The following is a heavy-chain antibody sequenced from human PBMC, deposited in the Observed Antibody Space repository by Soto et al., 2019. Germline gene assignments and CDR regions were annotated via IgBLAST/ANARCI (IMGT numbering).Heavy chain of an antibody. D-gene: IGHD2-15*01. CDR3: ARDGRTGGSLLANYYYGMDV. Sequence: SETLSLTCTVSGGSISSYYWSWIRQPAGKGLEWIGRIYTSGSTNYSPSLKSRVTMSVDTSKNQFSLKLSSVTAADTAVYYCARDGRTGGSLLANYYYGMDVWGQGTTVTVSS. CDR1: GGSISSYY. V-gene: IGHV4-4*07. J-gene: IGHJ6*02. CDR2: IYTSGST.